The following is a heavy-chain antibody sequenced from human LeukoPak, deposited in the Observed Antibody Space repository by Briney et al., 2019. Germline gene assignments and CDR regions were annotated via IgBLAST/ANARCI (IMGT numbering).Heavy chain of an antibody. CDR2: IKEDGSEK. J-gene: IGHJ5*02. CDR3: AKSGSSVFWS. D-gene: IGHD3-3*02. CDR1: GFTFTNHW. V-gene: IGHV3-7*03. Sequence: PGEYLRLSCAASGFTFTNHWMSWVRQAPGKGLEWEANIKEDGSEKYYVDSVKGRFTVSRDNVKNSLFLQMNSLRVDDTAVYYCAKSGSSVFWSWGQGTLVTVSS.